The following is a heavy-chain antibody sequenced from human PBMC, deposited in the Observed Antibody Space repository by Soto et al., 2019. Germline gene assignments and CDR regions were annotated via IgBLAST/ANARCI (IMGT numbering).Heavy chain of an antibody. CDR1: GGSITTVGYS. D-gene: IGHD6-6*01. CDR2: IFHSGIS. Sequence: QLQLQESGSGLVKPSQTLSLTCAVSGGSITTVGYSWSWIRQPPGKGLEWIGYIFHSGISYSNPSLKGRVIMSVDGSKNRFSLRLSSVTAADTAVYYCARRISARTYYFDYWGQGTLVTVSS. CDR3: ARRISARTYYFDY. V-gene: IGHV4-30-2*01. J-gene: IGHJ4*02.